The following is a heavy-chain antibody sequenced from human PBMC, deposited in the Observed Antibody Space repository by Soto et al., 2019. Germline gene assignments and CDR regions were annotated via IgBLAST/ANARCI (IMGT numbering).Heavy chain of an antibody. CDR2: IYPGDSDT. D-gene: IGHD3-10*02. V-gene: IGHV5-51*01. CDR1: GYSFTSYW. J-gene: IGHJ6*02. Sequence: PGESLKISCKGSGYSFTSYWIGWVRQMPGKGLEWMGIIYPGDSDTRYSPSFQGQVTISADKSLSTAYLQWSSLKASDTAMYYCARPETERITMLGAASPYYYYYGMDVWGQGTTVTVSS. CDR3: ARPETERITMLGAASPYYYYYGMDV.